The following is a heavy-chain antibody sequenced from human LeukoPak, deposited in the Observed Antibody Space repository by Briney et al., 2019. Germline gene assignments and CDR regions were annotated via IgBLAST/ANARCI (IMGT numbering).Heavy chain of an antibody. CDR1: GGSISSGGYY. CDR2: IYYSGST. CDR3: AAQDVNWFDP. V-gene: IGHV4-31*03. J-gene: IGHJ5*02. D-gene: IGHD2-15*01. Sequence: SETLSLTCTVSGGSISSGGYYWSWIRQHPGKGLEWIGYIYYSGSTYYNPSLKSRVTISVDTSKNQFSLKLSSVTAADTAVYYRAAQDVNWFDPWGQGTLVTVSS.